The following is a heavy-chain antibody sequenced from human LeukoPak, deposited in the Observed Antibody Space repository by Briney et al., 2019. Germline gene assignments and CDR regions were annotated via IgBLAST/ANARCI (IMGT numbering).Heavy chain of an antibody. CDR3: ARTQSGSGSYLPYDI. D-gene: IGHD3-10*01. Sequence: SGPTLLHPTPTLTLTFTFSGFSLGTRGMCVSWIRQPPGKALEWLSLIDWDDDKYYSTSLKTRLTISKDTSKNQVVLTMTNMDPVDTATYYCARTQSGSGSYLPYDIWGQGTMVTVSS. CDR1: GFSLGTRGMC. J-gene: IGHJ3*02. CDR2: IDWDDDK. V-gene: IGHV2-70*01.